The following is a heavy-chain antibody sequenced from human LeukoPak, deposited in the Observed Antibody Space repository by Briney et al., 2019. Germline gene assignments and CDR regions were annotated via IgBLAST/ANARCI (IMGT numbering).Heavy chain of an antibody. CDR1: GFTFSSYG. CDR3: AKDTLGD. J-gene: IGHJ4*02. Sequence: PGGSLRLSCAASGFTFSSYGMHWVRQAPGKGLEGVAVISYDGSNKYYADSVKGRFTIPRDNSKNTLYLQMNSLRAEDTAVYYCAKDTLGDWGQGTLVTVSS. V-gene: IGHV3-30*18. CDR2: ISYDGSNK.